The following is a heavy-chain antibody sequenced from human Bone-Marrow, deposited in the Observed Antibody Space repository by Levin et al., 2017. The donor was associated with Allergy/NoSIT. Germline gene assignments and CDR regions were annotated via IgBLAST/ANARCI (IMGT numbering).Heavy chain of an antibody. D-gene: IGHD6-13*01. CDR2: INTYTGNP. CDR3: ARVALAAPRPDY. Sequence: GESLKISCKASGYTFTNYAMNWVRQAPGQGPEWMGWINTYTGNPTYAQGFTGRSVFSLDTSVNTAFLQISSLKADDTAVYYCARVALAAPRPDYWGQGTLVTVSS. CDR1: GYTFTNYA. V-gene: IGHV7-4-1*02. J-gene: IGHJ4*02.